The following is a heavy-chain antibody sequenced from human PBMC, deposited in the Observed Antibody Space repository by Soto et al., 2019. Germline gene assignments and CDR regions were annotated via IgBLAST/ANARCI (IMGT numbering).Heavy chain of an antibody. D-gene: IGHD1-1*01. CDR1: GGSISSYY. V-gene: IGHV4-59*08. CDR2: IYYSGST. J-gene: IGHJ4*02. Sequence: TSETLSLTCTVSGGSISSYYWSWIRQPPGKGLEWIGYIYYSGSTNYNPSLKSRVTISVDTSKNQFSLKLSSVTAADTAVYYCARVHDDVGFDYWGQGTLVTVSS. CDR3: ARVHDDVGFDY.